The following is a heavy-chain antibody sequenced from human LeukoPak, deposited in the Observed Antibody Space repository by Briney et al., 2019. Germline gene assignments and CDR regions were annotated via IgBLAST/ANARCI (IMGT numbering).Heavy chain of an antibody. D-gene: IGHD6-13*01. CDR1: GYSISSGYY. V-gene: IGHV4-38-2*01. Sequence: SETLSLTCAVSGYSISSGYYWGWIRQPPGKGLEWIGSIYHSGSTYCNPSLKSRVTISVDTSKNQFSLKLSSVTAADTAVYYCARQYSSSVAYYFDYWGQGTLVTVSS. CDR2: IYHSGST. CDR3: ARQYSSSVAYYFDY. J-gene: IGHJ4*02.